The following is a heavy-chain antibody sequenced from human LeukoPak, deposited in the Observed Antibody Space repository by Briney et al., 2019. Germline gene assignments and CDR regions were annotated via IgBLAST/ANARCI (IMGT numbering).Heavy chain of an antibody. CDR3: ATALILGYCSSTSCKEVADAFDI. J-gene: IGHJ3*02. Sequence: SVTVSCKASGGTFSSYAISWVRQAPGQGLEWMGGIIPIFGTANYAQKFQGRVTITADKSTSTDYMELSSLRSEDTAVYYCATALILGYCSSTSCKEVADAFDIWGQGTMVTVSS. V-gene: IGHV1-69*06. CDR1: GGTFSSYA. CDR2: IIPIFGTA. D-gene: IGHD2-2*01.